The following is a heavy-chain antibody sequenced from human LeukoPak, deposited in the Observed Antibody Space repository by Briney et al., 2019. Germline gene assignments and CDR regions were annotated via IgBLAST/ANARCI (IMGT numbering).Heavy chain of an antibody. J-gene: IGHJ4*02. CDR1: GFTFSSYA. CDR2: FSGGDGSP. V-gene: IGHV3-23*01. CDR3: AKNGWLRSSGLWGDY. Sequence: GGSLRLSCVASGFTFSSYAMTWFRQAPGKGLEWVSSFSGGDGSPYHADSVKGRFTISRDDSKSTLYLQMNSLRAEDTAIYYCAKNGWLRSSGLWGDYWGQGALVTVSS. D-gene: IGHD5-12*01.